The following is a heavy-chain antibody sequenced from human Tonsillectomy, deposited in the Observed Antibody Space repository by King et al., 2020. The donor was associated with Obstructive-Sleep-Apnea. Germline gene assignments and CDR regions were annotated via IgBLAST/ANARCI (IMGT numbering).Heavy chain of an antibody. CDR2: IKRDGSST. Sequence: VQLVESWGGLVQPGGSLRLSCAASGFTVSRYWMHWVRQAPGKGLVLVSGIKRDGSSTSYADCGKGRFTISRDKAKNTLYLQMNSLRAADTAVYYCARELYGDYGVDYWGQGTLVTVSS. J-gene: IGHJ4*02. D-gene: IGHD4-17*01. CDR1: GFTVSRYW. V-gene: IGHV3-74*01. CDR3: ARELYGDYGVDY.